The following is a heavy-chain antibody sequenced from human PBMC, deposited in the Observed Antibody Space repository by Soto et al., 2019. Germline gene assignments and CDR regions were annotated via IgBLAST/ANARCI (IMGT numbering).Heavy chain of an antibody. CDR1: GVTFSSYG. D-gene: IGHD3-9*01. CDR2: IKQDGSEK. V-gene: IGHV3-7*05. Sequence: GGSLRLSCAASGVTFSSYGMSWVRQAPGKGLEWVANIKQDGSEKYYVDSVKGRFTISRDNAKNSLYLQMNSLRAEDTAVYYSARDVAYYDILTGYTPSYYYGMAVWGQGTTVTVSS. CDR3: ARDVAYYDILTGYTPSYYYGMAV. J-gene: IGHJ6*02.